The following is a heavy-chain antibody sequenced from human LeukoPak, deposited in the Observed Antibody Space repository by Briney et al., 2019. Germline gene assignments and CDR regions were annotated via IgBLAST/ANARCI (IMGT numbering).Heavy chain of an antibody. J-gene: IGHJ3*02. D-gene: IGHD4-23*01. V-gene: IGHV4-59*01. Sequence: SETLSLTCTVSGGSISSYYWSWIRQPPGKGLEWIGYIYYSGSTNYNPSLKSRVTISVLTSKNRFSLRLSSVTAADTAVYYCATLTGGDDAFDIWGQGTMVTVSS. CDR3: ATLTGGDDAFDI. CDR1: GGSISSYY. CDR2: IYYSGST.